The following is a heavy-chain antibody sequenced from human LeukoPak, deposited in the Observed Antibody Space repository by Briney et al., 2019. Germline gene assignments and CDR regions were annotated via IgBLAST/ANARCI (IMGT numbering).Heavy chain of an antibody. V-gene: IGHV3-66*01. CDR3: ARARRGYSYVIDY. D-gene: IGHD5-18*01. Sequence: PGGSLRLSCAASGFTFSSYWMHWVRQAPGKGLEWVSVIYSDGNTFYADSVKGRFTFSRDNSKNTLSLQMNSLRVEDTAVYYCARARRGYSYVIDYWGQGTLVTVSS. CDR1: GFTFSSYW. CDR2: IYSDGNT. J-gene: IGHJ4*02.